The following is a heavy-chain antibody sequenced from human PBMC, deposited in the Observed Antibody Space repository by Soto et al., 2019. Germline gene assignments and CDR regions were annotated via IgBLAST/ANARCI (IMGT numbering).Heavy chain of an antibody. V-gene: IGHV3-11*03. D-gene: IGHD3-9*01. CDR2: ISSSSSYT. Sequence: SLRLSCAASGFTFSDYYMSWIRQAPGKGLEWVSYISSSSSYTNYADSVKGRFTISRDNAKNSLYLQMNSLRAEDTAVYYCARNSNDILTGYAYGMDVWGQGTTVTV. CDR3: ARNSNDILTGYAYGMDV. CDR1: GFTFSDYY. J-gene: IGHJ6*02.